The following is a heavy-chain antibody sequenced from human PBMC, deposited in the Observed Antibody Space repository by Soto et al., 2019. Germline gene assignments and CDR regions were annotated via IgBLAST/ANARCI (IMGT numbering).Heavy chain of an antibody. Sequence: VVSLILSCGASGFTFNTYYMNWVRQAPGKGLEWVSYISSGGTAIYYADSVKGRFTISRDNAKNSLYLQMNSLRAEDTAVYYCASSVYSSSAPNDYWGQGTLVTVSS. CDR1: GFTFNTYY. D-gene: IGHD6-6*01. CDR3: ASSVYSSSAPNDY. V-gene: IGHV3-48*03. J-gene: IGHJ4*02. CDR2: ISSGGTAI.